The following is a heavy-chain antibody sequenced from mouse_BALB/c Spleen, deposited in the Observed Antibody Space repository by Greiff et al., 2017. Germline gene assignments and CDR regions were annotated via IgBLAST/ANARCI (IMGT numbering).Heavy chain of an antibody. D-gene: IGHD2-4*01. CDR1: GYTFTSYY. J-gene: IGHJ4*01. Sequence: VQVVESGPELVKPGASVKMSCKASGYTFTSYYIHWVKQRPGQGLEWIGWIYPGDGSTKYNEKFKGKTTLTADKSSSTAYMLLSSLTSEDSAIYFCARSNYDYYYAMDYWGQGTSVTVSS. V-gene: IGHV1S56*01. CDR2: IYPGDGST. CDR3: ARSNYDYYYAMDY.